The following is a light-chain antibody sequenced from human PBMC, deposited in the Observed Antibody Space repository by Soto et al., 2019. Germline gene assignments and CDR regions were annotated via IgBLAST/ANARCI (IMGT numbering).Light chain of an antibody. CDR1: QSVSSSY. CDR2: GAS. V-gene: IGKV3-20*01. Sequence: EIELTQSPGTLSLSPGERATLSCRASQSVSSSYLAWYQQKPGQATRLLIYGASSRATGIPDMFSGSGSGTVFPLIISGLEPDDAAVYYCQKYGSSPRFGEGTKVEIK. CDR3: QKYGSSPR. J-gene: IGKJ1*01.